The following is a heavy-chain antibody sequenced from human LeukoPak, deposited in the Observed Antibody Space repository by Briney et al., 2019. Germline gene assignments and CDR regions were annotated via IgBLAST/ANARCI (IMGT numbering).Heavy chain of an antibody. D-gene: IGHD3-16*01. CDR2: IRYDGNEK. J-gene: IGHJ4*02. Sequence: GGSLRLSCAGSGFTFSNFWMNWVRQAPGKGLEWVAFIRYDGNEKYSADSVKGRFTISRDNSKNTLYLQMNSLRAEDTAFYYCAKEGAFRDFDYWGQGTLVTVSS. CDR1: GFTFSNFW. V-gene: IGHV3-30*02. CDR3: AKEGAFRDFDY.